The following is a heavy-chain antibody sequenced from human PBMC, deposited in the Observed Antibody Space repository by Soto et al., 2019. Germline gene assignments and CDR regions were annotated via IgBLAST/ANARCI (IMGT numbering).Heavy chain of an antibody. CDR2: IYYSGST. CDR3: ARDNSRFGEWYWFAP. CDR1: GGSISSGGYY. D-gene: IGHD3-10*01. J-gene: IGHJ5*02. V-gene: IGHV4-31*03. Sequence: PSETLSLTCTVSGGSISSGGYYWSWIRQHPGKGLEWIGYIYYSGSTYYNPSLKSRVTISVDTSKNQFSLKLSSVTAADTAVYYCARDNSRFGEWYWFAPWAQGTLVTVSS.